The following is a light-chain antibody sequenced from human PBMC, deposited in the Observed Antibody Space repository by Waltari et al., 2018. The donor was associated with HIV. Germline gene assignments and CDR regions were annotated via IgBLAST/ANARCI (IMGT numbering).Light chain of an antibody. Sequence: QSALTQPRSVSGSPGQSVTISCTGTSSDVGGYNYVSWYQQNPGKAPKFIIYDVTKRPSGVPDLFSGTTSDNTASLTISGLQAEDDADYYCCSYAGNYPVLFGGGTKLTVL. CDR2: DVT. V-gene: IGLV2-11*01. CDR1: SSDVGGYNY. J-gene: IGLJ3*02. CDR3: CSYAGNYPVL.